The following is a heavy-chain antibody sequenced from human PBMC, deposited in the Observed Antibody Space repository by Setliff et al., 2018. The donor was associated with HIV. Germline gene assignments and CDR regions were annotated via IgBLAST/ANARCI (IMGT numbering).Heavy chain of an antibody. J-gene: IGHJ4*02. CDR1: GGSIKKYY. V-gene: IGHV3-73*01. CDR3: IKGRFSYYLDY. Sequence: ETLSLTCTVSGGSIKKYYWSWIRQSPGKGLEWIGSIRSKANSYATAYAASVKGRFTISRDDSKNTAYLQMNSLKTEDTAVYYCIKGRFSYYLDYWGQGTLVTVSS. CDR2: IRSKANSYAT.